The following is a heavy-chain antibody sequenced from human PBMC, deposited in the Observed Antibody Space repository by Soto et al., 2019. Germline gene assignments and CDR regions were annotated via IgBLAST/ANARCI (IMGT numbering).Heavy chain of an antibody. CDR1: GFSISSVGYS. CDR2: IYHSGST. V-gene: IGHV4-30-2*01. CDR3: ARTGMVRGVIAWFDP. D-gene: IGHD3-10*01. J-gene: IGHJ5*02. Sequence: SDTLSLTCAVSGFSISSVGYSWSLIRQPPGKGLEWIGYIYHSGSTYYNPSLKSRVTISVDRSKNQFSLKLSSVTAADTAVYYCARTGMVRGVIAWFDPWGQGTLVTVSS.